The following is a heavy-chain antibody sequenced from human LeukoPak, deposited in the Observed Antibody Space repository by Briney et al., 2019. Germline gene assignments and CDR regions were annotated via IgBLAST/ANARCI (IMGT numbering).Heavy chain of an antibody. D-gene: IGHD6-6*01. V-gene: IGHV1-69*06. CDR3: ARSLAARRPDAFDI. CDR1: GGTFSSYA. CDR2: IIPIFGTA. Sequence: ASVKVSCKASGGTFSSYAISWVRQAPGQGLEWMGGIIPIFGTANYAQKFQGRVTITADKSTSTAYMELSSLRSEDTAVYYCARSLAARRPDAFDIWGQGTMVTVPS. J-gene: IGHJ3*02.